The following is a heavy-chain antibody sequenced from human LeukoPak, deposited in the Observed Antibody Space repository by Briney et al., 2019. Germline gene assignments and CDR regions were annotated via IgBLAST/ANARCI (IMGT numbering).Heavy chain of an antibody. CDR1: GGTFSSYA. J-gene: IGHJ4*02. CDR3: ARERPSGDSFDY. Sequence: SVTVSCKASGGTFSSYAISWVRQAPGQELEWMGGSIRIFGTANNAQKLQGRVTITADESASTAHMELSSLRSEDTAVYYCARERPSGDSFDYWGQGTLVTVSS. CDR2: SIRIFGTA. D-gene: IGHD2-21*02. V-gene: IGHV1-69*01.